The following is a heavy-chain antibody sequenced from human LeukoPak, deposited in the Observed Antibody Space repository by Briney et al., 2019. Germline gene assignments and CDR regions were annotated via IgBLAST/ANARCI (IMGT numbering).Heavy chain of an antibody. Sequence: SETLSLTCAVHGGSFSGYYWSWIRQPPGKGLEWIGEINHSGSTNYNPSLKSRVTISVDTSMNQFSLKLSSVTAADTAVYYCARGILYCGGDCYSEYFDYWGQGTLVTVSS. CDR1: GGSFSGYY. J-gene: IGHJ4*02. CDR3: ARGILYCGGDCYSEYFDY. D-gene: IGHD2-21*02. V-gene: IGHV4-34*01. CDR2: INHSGST.